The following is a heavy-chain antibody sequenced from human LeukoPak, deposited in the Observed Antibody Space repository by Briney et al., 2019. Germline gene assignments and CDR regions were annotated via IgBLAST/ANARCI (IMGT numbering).Heavy chain of an antibody. CDR2: ISGSGGST. CDR3: AREGITIFGVVTHYYYGMDV. Sequence: GGSLRLSCAASGFTFSSYAMSWVRQAPGKGLEWVSAISGSGGSTYYADSVKGRFTISRDNSKNSLYLQMNSLRAEDTAVYYCAREGITIFGVVTHYYYGMDVWGQGTTVTVSS. V-gene: IGHV3-23*01. CDR1: GFTFSSYA. J-gene: IGHJ6*02. D-gene: IGHD3-3*01.